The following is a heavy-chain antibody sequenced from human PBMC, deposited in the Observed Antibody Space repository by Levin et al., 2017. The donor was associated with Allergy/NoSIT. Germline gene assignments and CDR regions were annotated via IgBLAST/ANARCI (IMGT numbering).Heavy chain of an antibody. J-gene: IGHJ4*02. CDR3: AKDVIVDTALRSMNGDY. Sequence: ETLSLTCAATGFTFSTYAMSWVRQAPGKGLEWVSAINGRGGTTFYADSVKGRFTISRDNSKNTLYLLMDRLRAEDTAVYYCAKDVIVDTALRSMNGDYWGQGTLVTVSS. CDR1: GFTFSTYA. D-gene: IGHD5-18*01. V-gene: IGHV3-23*01. CDR2: INGRGGTT.